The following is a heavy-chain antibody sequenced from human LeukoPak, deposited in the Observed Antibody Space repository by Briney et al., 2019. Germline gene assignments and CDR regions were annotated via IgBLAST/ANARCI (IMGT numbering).Heavy chain of an antibody. Sequence: GGSLRLSCAASGFTFSSYAMSWVRQAPEKGLEWVSTITGSGGSAYYADSVKGRFTISRDNSKNTLYLQMNSLRAEDTAVYYCAKTPRSGYYRYNWFDPWGQGTLVTVSS. J-gene: IGHJ5*02. V-gene: IGHV3-23*01. CDR3: AKTPRSGYYRYNWFDP. D-gene: IGHD3-3*01. CDR2: ITGSGGSA. CDR1: GFTFSSYA.